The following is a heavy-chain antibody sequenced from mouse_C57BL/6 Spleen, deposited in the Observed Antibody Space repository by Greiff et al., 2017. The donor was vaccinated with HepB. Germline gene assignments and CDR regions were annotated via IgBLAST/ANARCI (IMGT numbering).Heavy chain of an antibody. J-gene: IGHJ1*03. Sequence: VQLQQSGPELVKPGASVKISCKASGYTFTDYYMNWVKQSHGKSLEWIGDINPNNGGTSYNQKFKGKATLTVDKSSSTAYMELRSLTSEDSAVYYCARESYYYGSSPWYFDVWGTGTTVTVSS. D-gene: IGHD1-1*01. V-gene: IGHV1-26*01. CDR3: ARESYYYGSSPWYFDV. CDR1: GYTFTDYY. CDR2: INPNNGGT.